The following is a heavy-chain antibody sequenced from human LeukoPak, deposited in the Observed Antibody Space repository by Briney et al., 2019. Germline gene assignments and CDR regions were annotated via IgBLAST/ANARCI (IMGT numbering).Heavy chain of an antibody. CDR1: GFTFSDYY. CDR3: AREWGRW. CDR2: ISSRGSTL. D-gene: IGHD3-16*01. J-gene: IGHJ3*01. V-gene: IGHV3-11*04. Sequence: KTGGSLRLSCVVSGFTFSDYYMTWFRQAPGKGPEWVSHISSRGSTLYADSVKGRFTISRDNAKNSLYLQMNSLRVEDTALYYCAREWGRWGGQGTTVTVSS.